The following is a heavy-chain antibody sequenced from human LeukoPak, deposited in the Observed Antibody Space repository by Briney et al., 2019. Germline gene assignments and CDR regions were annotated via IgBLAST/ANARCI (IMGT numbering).Heavy chain of an antibody. CDR2: INYGGST. J-gene: IGHJ3*01. CDR1: EMSFSAYY. V-gene: IGHV4-34*01. D-gene: IGHD6-19*01. Sequence: SETLSLTCAVSEMSFSAYYWNWIRQSPGKGLEWIGEINYGGSTTCTPSLGGRGTILIDNSKIQFSLKLTSVTAADTAVYYCARGFPPGSGSRGSHAFDVWGQGTMVTVSS. CDR3: ARGFPPGSGSRGSHAFDV.